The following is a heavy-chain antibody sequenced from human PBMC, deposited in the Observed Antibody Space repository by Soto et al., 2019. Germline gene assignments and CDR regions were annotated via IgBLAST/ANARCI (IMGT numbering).Heavy chain of an antibody. J-gene: IGHJ6*02. CDR3: AGQGSSGYYYGMDV. D-gene: IGHD3-10*01. V-gene: IGHV1-69*12. CDR2: IIPIFGTA. Sequence: QVQLVQSGAEVKKPGSSVKVSCKASGGTFSSYAISWVRQAPGQGLEWMGGIIPIFGTANYAQKFQGRVTVTADESTSTAYRELSSLGSEDTAVYYCAGQGSSGYYYGMDVWGQGTTVTVSS. CDR1: GGTFSSYA.